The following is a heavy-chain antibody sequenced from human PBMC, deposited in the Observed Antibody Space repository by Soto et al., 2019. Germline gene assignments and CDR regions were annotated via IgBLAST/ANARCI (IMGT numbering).Heavy chain of an antibody. D-gene: IGHD6-19*01. CDR2: MNPNSGNT. CDR3: ARTPTEAVAGTHYYYYYGMDV. J-gene: IGHJ6*02. V-gene: IGHV1-8*01. Sequence: ASVTLSCRASGYTFTSYDINWVRQATGQGLEWMGWMNPNSGNTGYAQKFQGRVTMTRNTSISTAYMELSSLRSEDTAVYYCARTPTEAVAGTHYYYYYGMDVWGQGTTVTVSS. CDR1: GYTFTSYD.